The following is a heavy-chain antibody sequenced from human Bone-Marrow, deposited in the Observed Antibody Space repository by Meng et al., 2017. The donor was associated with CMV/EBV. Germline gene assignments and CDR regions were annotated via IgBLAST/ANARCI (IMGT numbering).Heavy chain of an antibody. CDR3: ARCPPEVVRGYWYFDL. CDR2: IYRDDSI. Sequence: GESLKISCAASGFSIISNYMTWVRQAPGRGLEWVSFIYRDDSISYADSVKGRFTISRDKPKNTLYLQMNSLRVEDMAVYYCARCPPEVVRGYWYFDLWGRGTLVTVSS. J-gene: IGHJ2*01. V-gene: IGHV3-53*01. CDR1: GFSIISNY. D-gene: IGHD3-10*01.